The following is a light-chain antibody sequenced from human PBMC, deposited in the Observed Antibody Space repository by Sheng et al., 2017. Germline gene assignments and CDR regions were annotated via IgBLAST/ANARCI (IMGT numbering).Light chain of an antibody. CDR3: AAWDDSLSGPNWV. CDR2: SNN. V-gene: IGLV1-44*01. Sequence: QPVLTQPPSASGTPGQRVTISCSGSSSNIGSNTVNWYQQLPGTAPKLLIYSNNQRPSGVPDRFSGSKSGTSASLAISGLRSEDEADYYCAAWDDSLSGPNWVFGGGTKLTVL. CDR1: SSNIGSNT. J-gene: IGLJ3*02.